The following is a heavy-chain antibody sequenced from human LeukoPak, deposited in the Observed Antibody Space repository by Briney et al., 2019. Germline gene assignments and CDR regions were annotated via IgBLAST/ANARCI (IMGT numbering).Heavy chain of an antibody. CDR2: INHSGST. CDR1: GGSFSGYY. Sequence: SETLSLNCAVYGGSFSGYYWSWIRQPPGKGLEWIGEINHSGSTNYNPSLKSRVTISVDTSKNQFSLQLSSVTAADTAVYYCARVTPDVDIVATSPYFDYWGQGTLVTVSS. D-gene: IGHD5-12*01. CDR3: ARVTPDVDIVATSPYFDY. J-gene: IGHJ4*02. V-gene: IGHV4-34*01.